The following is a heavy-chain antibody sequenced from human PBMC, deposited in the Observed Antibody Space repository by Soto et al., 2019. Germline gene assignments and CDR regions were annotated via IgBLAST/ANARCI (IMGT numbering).Heavy chain of an antibody. J-gene: IGHJ5*02. CDR1: GGSISSSSYY. D-gene: IGHD2-2*01. V-gene: IGHV4-39*01. CDR2: IYYSGST. Sequence: QLQLQESGPGLVKPSETLSLTCTVSGGSISSSSYYWGWIRQPPGKGLEWIGSIYYSGSTYYNPSLKSRVTISVDTSKNQFSLKLSSVTAADTAVYYCARRGFYEGDWFDPWGQGTLVTVSS. CDR3: ARRGFYEGDWFDP.